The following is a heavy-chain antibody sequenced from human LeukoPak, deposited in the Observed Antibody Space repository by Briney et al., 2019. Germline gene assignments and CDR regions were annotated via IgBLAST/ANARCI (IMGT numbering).Heavy chain of an antibody. CDR3: ACHYDSSGYSAFDY. V-gene: IGHV4-59*04. D-gene: IGHD3-22*01. CDR1: GGSISSYY. Sequence: PSETLSLTCTVSGGSISSYYWSWIRQPPGKGLEWIGYIYYSGSTYYNPSLKSRVTISVDTSKNQFSLKLSSVTAADTAVYYCACHYDSSGYSAFDYWGQGTLVTVSS. CDR2: IYYSGST. J-gene: IGHJ4*02.